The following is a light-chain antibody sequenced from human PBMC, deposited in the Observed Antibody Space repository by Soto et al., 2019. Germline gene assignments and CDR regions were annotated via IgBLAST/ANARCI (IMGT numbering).Light chain of an antibody. J-gene: IGLJ1*01. CDR2: DDS. Sequence: SYELTQPPSVSVAPGQTARITCGGNYIGSKTVHWYQQMPGQAPVLVVYDDSARPSGIPERFSGSNSVHTATLTISRVEDGDEADYFCQVWDTTSDLLYVFGTGTKVTVL. V-gene: IGLV3-21*02. CDR1: YIGSKT. CDR3: QVWDTTSDLLYV.